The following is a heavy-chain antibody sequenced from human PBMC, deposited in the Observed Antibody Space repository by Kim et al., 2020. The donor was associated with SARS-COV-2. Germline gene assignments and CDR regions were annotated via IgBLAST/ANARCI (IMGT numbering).Heavy chain of an antibody. Sequence: GGSLRLSCAVSGFTFSSYSMNWVRQAPGKGLEWVSSNTSSSSYIYYADSMKGRFTISRDNAKNSLSLQMNSLRAEDTAVYYCARDRNSGSYRDAFDIWGQGTMVTVSS. J-gene: IGHJ3*02. V-gene: IGHV3-21*01. D-gene: IGHD1-26*01. CDR3: ARDRNSGSYRDAFDI. CDR1: GFTFSSYS. CDR2: NTSSSSYI.